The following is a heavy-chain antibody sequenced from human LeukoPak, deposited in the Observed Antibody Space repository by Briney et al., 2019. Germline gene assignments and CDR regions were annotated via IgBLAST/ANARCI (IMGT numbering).Heavy chain of an antibody. CDR2: IYSGGST. J-gene: IGHJ4*02. Sequence: GGSLRLSCAASGATVSSNYMSWVRQAPGKGLEWVSVIYSGGSTYYTDSVKGRFTISRDNSKNTYLQMNSLRVEDTAVYYCARNYYDSSGYPYYFDYWGQGTLVTVSS. CDR3: ARNYYDSSGYPYYFDY. V-gene: IGHV3-53*01. D-gene: IGHD3-22*01. CDR1: GATVSSNY.